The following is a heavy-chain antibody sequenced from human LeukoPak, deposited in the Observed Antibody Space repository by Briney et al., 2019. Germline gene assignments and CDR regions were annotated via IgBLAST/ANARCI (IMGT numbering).Heavy chain of an antibody. CDR2: IYYSGST. J-gene: IGHJ4*02. CDR1: GGSISSYY. D-gene: IGHD3-10*01. V-gene: IGHV4-59*04. Sequence: SSETLSLTCTVSGGSISSYYWSWIRQPPGKGLEWIGYIYYSGSTYYNPSLKSRVTISVDTSKNQFSLKLSSVTAADTAVYYCARHVTYYYGSGSPYYFDYWGQGTLVTVSS. CDR3: ARHVTYYYGSGSPYYFDY.